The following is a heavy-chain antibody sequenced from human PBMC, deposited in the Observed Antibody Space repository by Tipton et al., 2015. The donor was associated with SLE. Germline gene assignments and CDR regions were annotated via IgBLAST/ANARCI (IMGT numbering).Heavy chain of an antibody. Sequence: GLVKPSETLSLTCTVSGGSISTYYWNWIRQPPGKGLEWIGFLYYSGSTNYNPSLKRRVTISVDTSKNQFSLKLSSVTAADTAVYYCARWGYDGSGFDAFDIWGQGTMVTLSS. CDR1: GGSISTYY. CDR3: ARWGYDGSGFDAFDI. J-gene: IGHJ3*02. CDR2: LYYSGST. V-gene: IGHV4-59*01. D-gene: IGHD1-26*01.